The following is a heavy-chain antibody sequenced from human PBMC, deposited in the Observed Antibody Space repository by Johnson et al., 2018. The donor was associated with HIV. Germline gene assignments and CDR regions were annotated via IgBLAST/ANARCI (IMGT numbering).Heavy chain of an antibody. J-gene: IGHJ3*02. CDR2: IGTAGET. CDR3: AREGGVTMVDGFDI. V-gene: IGHV3-13*01. CDR1: GFTFSSYA. D-gene: IGHD3-10*01. Sequence: VQLVESGGGVVQPGRSLRLSCAASGFTFSSYAMHWVRQAPDKGLEWVSAIGTAGETNYPGSVKGRFTISRENAKNSLYLQMNSLRAEDTALYYCAREGGVTMVDGFDIWGQGTMVTVSS.